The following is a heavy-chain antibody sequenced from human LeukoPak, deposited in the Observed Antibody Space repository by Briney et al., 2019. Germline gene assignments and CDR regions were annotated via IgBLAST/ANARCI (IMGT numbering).Heavy chain of an antibody. V-gene: IGHV3-11*04. D-gene: IGHD4-17*01. Sequence: GGSLRLSCAASGFTFSDYYMSWIRQAPGKGLESVSYISSSGSTIYYADSVKGRFTISRDNSKNTLYLQMNSLRAEDTAVYYCARAYGEYPLTWFDYWGQGTLVTVSS. CDR3: ARAYGEYPLTWFDY. CDR2: ISSSGSTI. CDR1: GFTFSDYY. J-gene: IGHJ4*02.